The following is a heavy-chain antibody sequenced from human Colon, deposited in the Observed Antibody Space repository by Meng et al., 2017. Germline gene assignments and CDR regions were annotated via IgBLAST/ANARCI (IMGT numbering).Heavy chain of an antibody. CDR1: GGSFSGYY. D-gene: IGHD3-22*01. CDR3: ASSDYYRSDY. J-gene: IGHJ4*02. Sequence: QVQLQQWGAGLLKPSEPLSLTCGVYGGSFSGYYWYWIRQSPGKGLEWIGETSHSGSTNYSPSLKSRVTISLDKSKNQLSLKLNSVTAADTAVYYCASSDYYRSDYWGRGTLVTVSS. V-gene: IGHV4-34*01. CDR2: TSHSGST.